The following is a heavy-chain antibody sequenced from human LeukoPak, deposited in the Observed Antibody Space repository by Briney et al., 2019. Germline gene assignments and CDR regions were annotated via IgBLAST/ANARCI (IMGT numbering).Heavy chain of an antibody. CDR2: IRYDGSDK. Sequence: GGSLRLSCAASGFTFSSYGMHWVRQAPGKGLEWVAFIRYDGSDKYYADSVKGRFTISRDNSKNTLYLQMNSLRAEDTAVYYCAKTSITMVRGVIPYWGQGTLVTVSS. D-gene: IGHD3-10*01. V-gene: IGHV3-30*02. J-gene: IGHJ4*02. CDR3: AKTSITMVRGVIPY. CDR1: GFTFSSYG.